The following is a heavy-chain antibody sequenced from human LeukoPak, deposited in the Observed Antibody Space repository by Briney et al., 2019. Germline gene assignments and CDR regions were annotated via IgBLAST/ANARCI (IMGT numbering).Heavy chain of an antibody. V-gene: IGHV3-23*01. CDR3: AKYPRIAVAGAFVY. Sequence: GGSLRLSCAASGFTFSSYAMSWVRQAPGKGLEWVSAISGSGGSTYYADSVKGRFTISRDNSKNTLYLQMHSLRAEDTAVYYCAKYPRIAVAGAFVYWGQGTLVTVSS. D-gene: IGHD6-19*01. CDR1: GFTFSSYA. CDR2: ISGSGGST. J-gene: IGHJ4*02.